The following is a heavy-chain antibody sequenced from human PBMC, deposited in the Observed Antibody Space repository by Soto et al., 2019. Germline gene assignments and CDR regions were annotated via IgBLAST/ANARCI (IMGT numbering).Heavy chain of an antibody. CDR2: ISYDGSNK. Sequence: PGGSLRLSCAASGFTFSSYGVHWVRQAPGKGLEWVAVISYDGSNKYYADSVKGRFTISRDNSKNTLYLQMNSLRAEDTAVYYCAKDGTAMAYYYGMDVWGQGTTVTVSS. CDR1: GFTFSSYG. J-gene: IGHJ6*02. CDR3: AKDGTAMAYYYGMDV. D-gene: IGHD5-18*01. V-gene: IGHV3-30*18.